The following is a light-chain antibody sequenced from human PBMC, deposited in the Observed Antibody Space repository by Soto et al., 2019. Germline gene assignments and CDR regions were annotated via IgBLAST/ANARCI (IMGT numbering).Light chain of an antibody. CDR3: QQYNNWWT. V-gene: IGKV3-15*01. CDR2: SAS. J-gene: IGKJ1*01. CDR1: QSVSNN. Sequence: EIVMTQSPATLSVSPGERATLSCRASQSVSNNLAWYQKKPGQAPRLLIYSASTRATNIPARFSGSGSGTEFTLTISSLQSEDFAIYYCQQYNNWWTFGQGTRVKIK.